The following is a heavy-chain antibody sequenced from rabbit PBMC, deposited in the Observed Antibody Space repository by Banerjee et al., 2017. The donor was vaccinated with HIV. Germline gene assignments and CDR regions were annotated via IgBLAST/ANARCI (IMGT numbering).Heavy chain of an antibody. Sequence: QSLEESGGDLVKPGASLTLTCTASGFSFSAGYYMCWVRQAPGKGLEWIACIYADSSGSTYYASWAKGRFIISKTSSTTVTLQMTSLTVADTATYFCARDTGSSFSTYGMDLWGPGTLVTVS. D-gene: IGHD8-1*01. J-gene: IGHJ6*01. V-gene: IGHV1S40*01. CDR3: ARDTGSSFSTYGMDL. CDR1: GFSFSAGYY. CDR2: IYADSSGST.